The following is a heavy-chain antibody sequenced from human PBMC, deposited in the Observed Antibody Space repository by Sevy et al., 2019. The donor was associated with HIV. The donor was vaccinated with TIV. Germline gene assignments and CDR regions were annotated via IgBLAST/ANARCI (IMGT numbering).Heavy chain of an antibody. D-gene: IGHD2-8*01. J-gene: IGHJ4*01. CDR2: ISFDGRNE. Sequence: GGSLRLSCAASGFTFGNHAIHWVRQAPGKGLEWVAIISFDGRNENDESSVKGRFTISRDNSKKTVYLQMTNLRSEDAAVYYCDRDHCTDGVCFRSGYFDYWGQGTLVTVSS. CDR3: DRDHCTDGVCFRSGYFDY. CDR1: GFTFGNHA. V-gene: IGHV3-30*04.